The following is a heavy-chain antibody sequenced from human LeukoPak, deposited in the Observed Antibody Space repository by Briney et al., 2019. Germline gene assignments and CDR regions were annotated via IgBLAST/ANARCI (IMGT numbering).Heavy chain of an antibody. J-gene: IGHJ4*02. V-gene: IGHV3-21*01. CDR1: GFTFSNYA. Sequence: GGSLRLSCVGSGFTFSNYAMSWVRQAPGKGLDWVSVISGSAHKIRYADSVKGRFTISRDNAKNSLYLQMNSLRAEDTAVYYCASDRGGFWGQGTLVTVSS. D-gene: IGHD3-16*01. CDR2: ISGSAHKI. CDR3: ASDRGGF.